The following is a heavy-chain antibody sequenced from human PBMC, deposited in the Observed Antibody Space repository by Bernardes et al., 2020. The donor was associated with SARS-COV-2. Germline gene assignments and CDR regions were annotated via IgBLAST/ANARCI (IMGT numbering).Heavy chain of an antibody. V-gene: IGHV5-10-1*01. Sequence: ESLKISCKGSGYSFTTYWISWVRQMPGKGLEWMGRIDPSDSYTNYSPSFQGHVTISADTSIGTAYLQWSSLKASDTAMYYCARGAVPNFDYWGQGVLVTVSS. CDR1: GYSFTTYW. CDR3: ARGAVPNFDY. J-gene: IGHJ4*02. CDR2: IDPSDSYT. D-gene: IGHD6-19*01.